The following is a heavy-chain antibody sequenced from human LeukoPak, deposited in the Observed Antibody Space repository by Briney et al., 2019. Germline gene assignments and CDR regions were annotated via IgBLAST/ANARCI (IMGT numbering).Heavy chain of an antibody. D-gene: IGHD1/OR15-1a*01. Sequence: GMSLRLSCAASGVTLSPYGMHWVRQAPGKGLEWVGRIKSKTDGGTTDYAAPVKGRFTISRDDSKNTLYLQMNSLKTEDTAVYYCTTDPGTSPPDYFDYWGQGTLVTVSS. CDR2: IKSKTDGGTT. CDR1: GVTLSPYG. J-gene: IGHJ4*02. CDR3: TTDPGTSPPDYFDY. V-gene: IGHV3-15*01.